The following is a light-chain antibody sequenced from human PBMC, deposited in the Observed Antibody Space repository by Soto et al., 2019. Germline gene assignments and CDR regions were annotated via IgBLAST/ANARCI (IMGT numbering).Light chain of an antibody. J-gene: IGKJ1*01. CDR1: QSVSSTS. CDR2: GAS. V-gene: IGKV3-20*01. Sequence: EIVLTPSPGTLSLSPVESATLSCRSSQSVSSTSLAWYQQKPGLAPRLLIYGASSRATGIPDRFSGSGSGTDFTLTITRLEPEDFAVDDCQQYGSSPWTCGQGTKVDIK. CDR3: QQYGSSPWT.